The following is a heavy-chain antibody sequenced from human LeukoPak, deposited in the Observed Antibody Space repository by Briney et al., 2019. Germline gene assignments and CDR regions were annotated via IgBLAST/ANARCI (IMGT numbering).Heavy chain of an antibody. CDR3: ARALWFGDGGDY. D-gene: IGHD3-10*01. CDR2: INHSGST. V-gene: IGHV4-34*01. J-gene: IGHJ4*02. CDR1: GGSFSGYY. Sequence: SETLSLTCAVYGGSFSGYYWSWIRQPPGKGLEWIGEINHSGSTNYNPSLKSRVTISVDTSKNQFSLKLSSVTAADTAVYYCARALWFGDGGDYWGQGTQVTVSS.